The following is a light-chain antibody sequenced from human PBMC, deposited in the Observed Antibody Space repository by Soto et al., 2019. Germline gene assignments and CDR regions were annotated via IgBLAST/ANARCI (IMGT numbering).Light chain of an antibody. CDR2: ENN. CDR3: GTWDSSLSAVV. Sequence: QSVLTQPTSVSAAPGQKVTISCSGSSSNIGNNYVSWYQQLPGTAPKLLIYENNKRPSGIPDRFSGSKSGTSATLGITGLQTGEEADYYCGTWDSSLSAVVFGGGTQLTVL. J-gene: IGLJ2*01. CDR1: SSNIGNNY. V-gene: IGLV1-51*02.